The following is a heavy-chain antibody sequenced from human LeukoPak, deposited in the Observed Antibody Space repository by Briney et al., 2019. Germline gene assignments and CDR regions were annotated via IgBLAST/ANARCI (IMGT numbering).Heavy chain of an antibody. J-gene: IGHJ4*02. D-gene: IGHD6-19*01. CDR1: GFTFSSYW. V-gene: IGHV3-7*01. Sequence: GGSLRLSCAASGFTFSSYWMSWLRQAPGKGLEWVANIKEDGSEKDYMDSVKGRFTISRDNAKNSLYLQMNSLRAEDTAVYYCAKENTAYTSGWLALFDNWGQGTLVTVSS. CDR3: AKENTAYTSGWLALFDN. CDR2: IKEDGSEK.